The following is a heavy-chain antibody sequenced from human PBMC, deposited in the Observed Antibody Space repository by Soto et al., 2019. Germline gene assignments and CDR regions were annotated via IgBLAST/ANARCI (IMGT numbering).Heavy chain of an antibody. CDR2: ISAYNGNT. V-gene: IGHV1-18*04. CDR1: GYTFTTYG. D-gene: IGHD5-18*01. Sequence: QVHLVQSGAEVKKPGASVKVSCKTSGYTFTTYGISWVRQAPGQGLEWMGWISAYNGNTNYAQKLQGRVTMTTDTSTSTAYMELRSLRSDATAVYYCARDLYSYASYAMDVWGQGTTVTVSS. J-gene: IGHJ6*02. CDR3: ARDLYSYASYAMDV.